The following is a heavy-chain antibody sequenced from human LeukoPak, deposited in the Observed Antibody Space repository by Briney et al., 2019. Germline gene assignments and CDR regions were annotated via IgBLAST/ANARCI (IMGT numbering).Heavy chain of an antibody. CDR3: ARAEAGIAVARTFDI. CDR2: IYYSGST. V-gene: IGHV4-39*07. J-gene: IGHJ3*02. CDR1: GGSISSSSYY. D-gene: IGHD6-19*01. Sequence: PSETLSLTCTVSGGSISSSSYYWGWIRQPPGKGLEWIGSIYYSGSTYYNPSLKSRVTISVDTSKNQFSLKLSSVTAADTAVYYCARAEAGIAVARTFDIWGQGTMVTVSS.